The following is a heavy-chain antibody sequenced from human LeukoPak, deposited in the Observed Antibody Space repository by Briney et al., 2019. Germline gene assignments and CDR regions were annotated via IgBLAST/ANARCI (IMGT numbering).Heavy chain of an antibody. CDR1: GGTFSSYA. Sequence: ASVKVSCKASGGTFSSYAISWVRQAPGQGLEWMGRIIPILGIANYAQKFQGRVTITADKSTSTAYMELSSLRSEDTAVYYCARGGQYSSIVHAFDIWGQGTMVTVSS. D-gene: IGHD6-13*01. CDR2: IIPILGIA. V-gene: IGHV1-69*04. CDR3: ARGGQYSSIVHAFDI. J-gene: IGHJ3*02.